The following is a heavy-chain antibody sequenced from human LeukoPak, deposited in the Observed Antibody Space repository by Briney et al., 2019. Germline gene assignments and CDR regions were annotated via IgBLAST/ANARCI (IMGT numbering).Heavy chain of an antibody. D-gene: IGHD6-6*01. V-gene: IGHV3-21*06. CDR3: ARDRAARGFDY. Sequence: GGSLRLSCAASGFTFSSYGMHWVRQAPGKGLEWVASIGPTGSDRYHADSIKGRFTISRDNANNFLYLQMNSLRAEDTAVYYCARDRAARGFDYWGQGTLVTVSS. CDR2: IGPTGSDR. J-gene: IGHJ4*02. CDR1: GFTFSSYG.